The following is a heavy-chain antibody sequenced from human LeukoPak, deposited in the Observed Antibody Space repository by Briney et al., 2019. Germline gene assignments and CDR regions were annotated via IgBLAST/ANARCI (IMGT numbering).Heavy chain of an antibody. V-gene: IGHV3-53*01. D-gene: IGHD5/OR15-5a*01. CDR3: ASLRQGWWYFEF. Sequence: GGSLRLSCAVSEYSVSTNDMSWVRQFPGGELEWLSIIYSGGSKFYAASVKGRFTISRDFSENTLHHEMNSLRAEDTAVYYCASLRQGWWYFEFWGRGTLVTVSS. CDR2: IYSGGSK. J-gene: IGHJ2*01. CDR1: EYSVSTND.